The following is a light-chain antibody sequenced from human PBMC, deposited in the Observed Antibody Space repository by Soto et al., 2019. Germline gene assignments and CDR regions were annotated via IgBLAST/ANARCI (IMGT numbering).Light chain of an antibody. J-gene: IGLJ1*01. CDR3: SSYAGSSNV. CDR2: EVN. CDR1: SSDVGGYNY. Sequence: VLTQPPSASGCPGQSVAISCTGTSSDVGGYNYVSWYQQHPGKAPKLMIYEVNKRPSGVPDRFSGSKSGNTASLTVSGLQAEDEADYYCSSYAGSSNVFGTGTKVTVL. V-gene: IGLV2-8*01.